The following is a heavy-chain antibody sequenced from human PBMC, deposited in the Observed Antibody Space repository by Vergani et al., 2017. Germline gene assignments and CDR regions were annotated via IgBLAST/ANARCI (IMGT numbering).Heavy chain of an antibody. Sequence: QVQLQESGPGLVKPSETLSLTCTVSNDSVSNTFYYWGWIRQTPGKGLEWIGEINHSGSTNYNPSLKSRVTISVDTSKNQFSLKLSSVTAADTAVYYCARNPYCGGDCYSDAFDIWGQGTMVTVSS. V-gene: IGHV4-39*07. CDR2: INHSGST. J-gene: IGHJ3*02. CDR1: NDSVSNTFYY. D-gene: IGHD2-21*02. CDR3: ARNPYCGGDCYSDAFDI.